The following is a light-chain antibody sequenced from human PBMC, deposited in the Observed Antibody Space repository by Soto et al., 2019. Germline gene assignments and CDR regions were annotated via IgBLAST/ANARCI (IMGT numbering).Light chain of an antibody. CDR2: KAS. J-gene: IGKJ2*01. V-gene: IGKV1-5*03. CDR1: QSISTW. CDR3: QQYESYSNT. Sequence: DVQLTQSPSTLSASVGDRVTITCRASQSISTWLAWYQQKPGKAPKLLIYKASSLESGVPSRFSGSGSGTEFTLTISSLQPDDVATYFCQQYESYSNTFGQGTKLEIK.